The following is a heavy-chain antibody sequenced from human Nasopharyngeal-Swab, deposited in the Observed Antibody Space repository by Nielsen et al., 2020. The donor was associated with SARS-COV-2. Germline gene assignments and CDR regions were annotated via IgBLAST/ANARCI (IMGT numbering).Heavy chain of an antibody. CDR1: GGSISSSSYY. D-gene: IGHD6-19*01. CDR3: ASLEGITVAGTLIDY. Sequence: SETLSLTYTVSGGSISSSSYYWGWIRQPPGKGLERIGSIYYSGSTYYNPSLKSRVTISVDTSKNQFSLKLSSVTAADTAVYYCASLEGITVAGTLIDYWGQGTLVTVSS. CDR2: IYYSGST. J-gene: IGHJ4*02. V-gene: IGHV4-39*01.